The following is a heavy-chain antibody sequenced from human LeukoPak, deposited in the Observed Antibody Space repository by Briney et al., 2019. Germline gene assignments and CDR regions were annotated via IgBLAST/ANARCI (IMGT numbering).Heavy chain of an antibody. CDR2: INHSGST. V-gene: IGHV4-34*01. Sequence: SETLSLTCAVHGGSFGGYYWSWIRQPPGKGLEWIGEINHSGSTNYNPSLKSRVTISVDTSKNQFSLKLSSVTAADTAVYYCARGGSSSSSRHYYYCYGMDVWGQGTTVTVSS. D-gene: IGHD6-6*01. CDR1: GGSFGGYY. CDR3: ARGGSSSSSRHYYYCYGMDV. J-gene: IGHJ6*02.